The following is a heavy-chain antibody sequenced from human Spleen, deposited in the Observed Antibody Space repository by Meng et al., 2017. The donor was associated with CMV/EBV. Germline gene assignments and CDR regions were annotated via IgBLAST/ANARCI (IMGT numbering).Heavy chain of an antibody. Sequence: GESLKISCAASGFTLNSYTVHWVRQAPGKGLEWMAVISYDGSYKYYGDSVKGRFTVSRDNSKRSVYLQMNSLRPEDTAVYYCATSRFHGDFTDAVNIWGQGTLVTVSS. CDR2: ISYDGSYK. V-gene: IGHV3-30-3*01. CDR3: ATSRFHGDFTDAVNI. CDR1: GFTLNSYT. D-gene: IGHD4-17*01. J-gene: IGHJ3*02.